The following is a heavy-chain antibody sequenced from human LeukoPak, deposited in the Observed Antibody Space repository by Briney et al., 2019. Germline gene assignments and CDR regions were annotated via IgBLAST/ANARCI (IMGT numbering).Heavy chain of an antibody. D-gene: IGHD3-3*01. CDR3: ARGGYYDFWSGYYTSGGFDY. CDR1: GYSISSSNW. V-gene: IGHV4-28*03. CDR2: IYYSGST. Sequence: SETLSLTCAVSGYSISSSNWWGWIRQPPGKGLEWIDYIYYSGSTYYNPSLKSRVTISVDRSKNQFSLKLSSVTAADTAVYYCARGGYYDFWSGYYTSGGFDYWGQGTLVTVSS. J-gene: IGHJ4*02.